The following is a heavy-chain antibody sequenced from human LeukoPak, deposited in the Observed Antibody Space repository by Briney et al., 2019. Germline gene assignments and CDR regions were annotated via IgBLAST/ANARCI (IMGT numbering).Heavy chain of an antibody. V-gene: IGHV1-8*01. Sequence: ASVKVSCKASGYTFTSYDINWVRQATGQGLEWMGWMNPNSGNTGYAQKFQGRVTMTRDTSISTAYMELSRLRSDDTAVYYCARSVDTAMVNWGQGTLVTVSS. J-gene: IGHJ4*02. CDR1: GYTFTSYD. CDR3: ARSVDTAMVN. D-gene: IGHD5-18*01. CDR2: MNPNSGNT.